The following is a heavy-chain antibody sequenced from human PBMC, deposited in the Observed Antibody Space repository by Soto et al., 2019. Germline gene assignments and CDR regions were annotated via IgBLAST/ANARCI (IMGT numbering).Heavy chain of an antibody. CDR2: IFYSGNT. Sequence: PSETLSLTCTVSGGSIDNYYWSWIRQPPGKGLEWIGYIFYSGNTNYNPSLKSRVTISIDTSKNQFSLKLNSVTAADTAVYYCAAWGCSSASCHSNYYYGMDVWGQGTTVTVYS. CDR1: GGSIDNYY. D-gene: IGHD2-2*01. V-gene: IGHV4-59*01. CDR3: AAWGCSSASCHSNYYYGMDV. J-gene: IGHJ6*02.